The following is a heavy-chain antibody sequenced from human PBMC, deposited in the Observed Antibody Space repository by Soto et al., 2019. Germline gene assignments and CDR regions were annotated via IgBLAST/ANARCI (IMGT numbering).Heavy chain of an antibody. CDR3: AKALWFGESSHYFDY. Sequence: GGSLRLSCVGSGFGFDSFAMSWVRQAPGKGLEWVSGIGGSGGATVYADSVKGRLTISRDNSRNTLYLQMNFLRGGDTAVYYCAKALWFGESSHYFDYWGQGTLVTV. V-gene: IGHV3-23*01. CDR2: IGGSGGAT. D-gene: IGHD3-10*01. J-gene: IGHJ4*02. CDR1: GFGFDSFA.